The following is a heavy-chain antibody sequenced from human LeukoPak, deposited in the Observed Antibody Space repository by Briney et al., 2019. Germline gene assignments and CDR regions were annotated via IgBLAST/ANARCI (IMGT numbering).Heavy chain of an antibody. Sequence: GGSLRLSCAASGFTFSSYAMHWVRQAPGKGLEWVAVISYDGSDKYYADSVKGRFTISRDNSKNTLYLQMNSLRAEDTAVYYCAKGGIVVVPAAMSPDYFDYWGQGTLVTVSS. CDR1: GFTFSSYA. CDR3: AKGGIVVVPAAMSPDYFDY. D-gene: IGHD2-2*01. CDR2: ISYDGSDK. V-gene: IGHV3-30-3*01. J-gene: IGHJ4*02.